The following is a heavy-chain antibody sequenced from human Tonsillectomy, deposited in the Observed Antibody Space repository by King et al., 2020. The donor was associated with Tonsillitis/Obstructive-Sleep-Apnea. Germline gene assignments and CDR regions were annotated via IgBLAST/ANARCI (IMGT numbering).Heavy chain of an antibody. D-gene: IGHD2-2*01. CDR2: ISSSCSTI. Sequence: VQLVESGGGLVQPGGSLRLSCAASGFTFSSYEMNWVRQAPGKGLEWVSYISSSCSTIYSADSVKGRFTISRDNAKNSLSLQMNSLRAEDTAVYYCARVGLEYQMLGPWGYYGMDVWGQGTTVTVSS. V-gene: IGHV3-48*03. CDR3: ARVGLEYQMLGPWGYYGMDV. J-gene: IGHJ6*02. CDR1: GFTFSSYE.